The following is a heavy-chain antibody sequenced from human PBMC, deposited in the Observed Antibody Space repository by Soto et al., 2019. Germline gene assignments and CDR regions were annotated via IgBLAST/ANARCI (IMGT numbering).Heavy chain of an antibody. D-gene: IGHD1-1*01. CDR1: GGSISSGTYS. Sequence: QLHLQESGSGLVEPSQTLSLTCAVSGGSISSGTYSWTWIRQPPGKGLEWIGYIYQSGTTYSNPSLKSRVTISLDMSKNQFSLRLSSVTAADTAVYYCASYKNRDRGDYWGQGTLVTVSS. CDR2: IYQSGTT. J-gene: IGHJ4*02. V-gene: IGHV4-30-2*01. CDR3: ASYKNRDRGDY.